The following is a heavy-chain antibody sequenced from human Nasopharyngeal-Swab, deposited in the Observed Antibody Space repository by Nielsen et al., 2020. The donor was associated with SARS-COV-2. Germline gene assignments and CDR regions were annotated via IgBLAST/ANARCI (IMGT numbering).Heavy chain of an antibody. V-gene: IGHV5-51*01. CDR1: GYRFTSYW. Sequence: GGSLRLSCKGSGYRFTSYWIGWVRQMPGKGLEWMGIIYPGDSDTRYSPSFQGQVTISADKSISTAYLQWSSLKASDTAMYFCARQRRYFDWFLDWGQGTLVTVSS. CDR3: ARQRRYFDWFLD. D-gene: IGHD3-9*01. J-gene: IGHJ4*02. CDR2: IYPGDSDT.